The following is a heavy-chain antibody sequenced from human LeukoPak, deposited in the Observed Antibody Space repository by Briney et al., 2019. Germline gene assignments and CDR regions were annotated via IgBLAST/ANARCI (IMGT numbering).Heavy chain of an antibody. CDR2: IPAITDAK. Sequence: GGSLRLSCAASGFTFSNYAMNWVRQVPGKGLEWVAGIPAITDAKFYADSVKGRFTISRDNSENKLFLEMNSLGGVDTAVYYCAKGSRSSRPYYLDFWGQGILVTVSS. V-gene: IGHV3-23*01. J-gene: IGHJ4*02. CDR1: GFTFSNYA. CDR3: AKGSRSSRPYYLDF. D-gene: IGHD3-10*01.